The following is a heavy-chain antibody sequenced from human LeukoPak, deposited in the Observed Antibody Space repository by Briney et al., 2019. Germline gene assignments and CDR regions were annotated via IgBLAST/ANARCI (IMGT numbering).Heavy chain of an antibody. J-gene: IGHJ6*02. D-gene: IGHD3-9*01. CDR3: ARAGEVLRYFDWLPLSYYYGMDV. Sequence: GASVKVSCKASGYTFTSYGISWVRQAPGQGLEWMGWISAYNGNTNYAQKLQGRVTMTTETSTSTAYMELRSLRSDDTAVYYCARAGEVLRYFDWLPLSYYYGMDVWGQGTTVTVSS. CDR2: ISAYNGNT. V-gene: IGHV1-18*01. CDR1: GYTFTSYG.